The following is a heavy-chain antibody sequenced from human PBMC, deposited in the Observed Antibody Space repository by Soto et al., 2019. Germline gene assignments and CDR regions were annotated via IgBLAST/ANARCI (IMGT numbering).Heavy chain of an antibody. CDR3: AAVIVGATLDAFDI. D-gene: IGHD1-26*01. Sequence: SVKVSCKASGYTFTSYGISWVRQARGQRLEWIGWIVVGSGNTNYAQKFQERVTITRDMSTSTAYMELSSLRSEDTAVYYCAAVIVGATLDAFDIWGQGTMVTVSS. J-gene: IGHJ3*02. CDR1: GYTFTSYG. CDR2: IVVGSGNT. V-gene: IGHV1-58*02.